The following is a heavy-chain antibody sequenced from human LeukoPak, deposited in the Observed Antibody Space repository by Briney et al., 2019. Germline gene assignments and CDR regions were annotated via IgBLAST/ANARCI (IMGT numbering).Heavy chain of an antibody. V-gene: IGHV4-39*01. CDR3: ARQAAVAGDLDAFDI. Sequence: SETLSLTCTVSGGSISSSSYYWGWIRQPPGKGLEWFGSIYYSGSTYYNPSLKSRVTISVDTSKNQFSLKLSSVTAADTAVYYCARQAAVAGDLDAFDIWGQGTMVTVSS. J-gene: IGHJ3*02. CDR2: IYYSGST. D-gene: IGHD6-19*01. CDR1: GGSISSSSYY.